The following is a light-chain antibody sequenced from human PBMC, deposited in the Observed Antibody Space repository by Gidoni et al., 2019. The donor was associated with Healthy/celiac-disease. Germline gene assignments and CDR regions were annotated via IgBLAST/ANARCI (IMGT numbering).Light chain of an antibody. CDR3: SSYTSSSTLEVV. CDR2: DVS. J-gene: IGLJ2*01. V-gene: IGLV2-14*01. Sequence: QSALTQPASVSGSPGQSITISCTGTSSDVGGYNYVSCYQQHPVKAPKLMIYDVSNRPSGVSNRFSGSKSGNTASLTISGLQAEDEADYYCSSYTSSSTLEVVFGGGTKLTVL. CDR1: SSDVGGYNY.